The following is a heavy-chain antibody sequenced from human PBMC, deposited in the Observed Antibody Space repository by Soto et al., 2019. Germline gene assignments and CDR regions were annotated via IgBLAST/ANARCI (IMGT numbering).Heavy chain of an antibody. Sequence: ASVKVSCKASGYTFTSYAMHWVRQAPGQRLEWMGWINGGNGNTKYSQKFQGRVTLTRDTSASTGYMELNSLRSEDTAVYYCAGGALYASGWFDPWGQGTLVTVSS. V-gene: IGHV1-3*01. D-gene: IGHD2-2*01. CDR3: AGGALYASGWFDP. CDR2: INGGNGNT. J-gene: IGHJ5*02. CDR1: GYTFTSYA.